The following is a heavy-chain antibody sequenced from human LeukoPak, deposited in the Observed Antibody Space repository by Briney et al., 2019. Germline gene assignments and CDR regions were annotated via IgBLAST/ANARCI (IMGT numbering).Heavy chain of an antibody. V-gene: IGHV3-48*02. CDR2: ISSGSSTI. Sequence: GESLTLSCAGSGFNFNAYAMNWVRQAPGKGLEWISYISSGSSTIYYSDSVRGRFSISRDNAENTVYLEMNSPRDEDTAVYYCARVGGWQLPKFDYWGRGTLVTVSS. CDR3: ARVGGWQLPKFDY. CDR1: GFNFNAYA. J-gene: IGHJ4*02. D-gene: IGHD2-15*01.